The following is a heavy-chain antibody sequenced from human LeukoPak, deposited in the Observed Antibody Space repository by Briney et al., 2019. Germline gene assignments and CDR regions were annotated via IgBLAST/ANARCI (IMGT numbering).Heavy chain of an antibody. V-gene: IGHV3-7*01. CDR1: GFTFSSYE. Sequence: GGSLRLSCAASGFTFSSYEMNWVRQAPGKGLEWVANIKQDGSEKYYMDSVKGRFAVSRDNAKLYLQMNSLRAEDTAVYYCARYFDCWGQGTLVTVSS. CDR2: IKQDGSEK. CDR3: ARYFDC. J-gene: IGHJ4*02.